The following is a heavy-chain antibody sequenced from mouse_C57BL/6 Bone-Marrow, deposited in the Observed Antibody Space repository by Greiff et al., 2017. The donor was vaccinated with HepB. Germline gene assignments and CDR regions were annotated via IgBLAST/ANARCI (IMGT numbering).Heavy chain of an antibody. Sequence: VKVVESGAELVRPGTSVKMSCKASGYTFTNYWIGWAKQRPGHGLEWIGDIYPGGGYTNYNEKFKGKATLTADKSSSTAYMQFSSLTSEDSAIYYCARARFYYYGSSLYYFDYWGQGTTLTVSS. CDR3: ARARFYYYGSSLYYFDY. CDR2: IYPGGGYT. V-gene: IGHV1-63*01. D-gene: IGHD1-1*01. CDR1: GYTFTNYW. J-gene: IGHJ2*01.